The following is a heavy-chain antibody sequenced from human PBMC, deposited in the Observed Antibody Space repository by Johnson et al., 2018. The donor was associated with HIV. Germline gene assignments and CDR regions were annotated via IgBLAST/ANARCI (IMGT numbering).Heavy chain of an antibody. CDR3: ANLNDYGDYWGPDDFDI. D-gene: IGHD4-17*01. Sequence: MLLVESGGGLVQPGGSLRLSCAASGFTFSSYAMSWVRQAPGKGLEWVSAISGSGGSTYYADSVKGRFTISRDNSKNTLYLQMNSLRAEDTAVYYCANLNDYGDYWGPDDFDIWGQGTMVSVSS. V-gene: IGHV3-23*04. CDR1: GFTFSSYA. CDR2: ISGSGGST. J-gene: IGHJ3*02.